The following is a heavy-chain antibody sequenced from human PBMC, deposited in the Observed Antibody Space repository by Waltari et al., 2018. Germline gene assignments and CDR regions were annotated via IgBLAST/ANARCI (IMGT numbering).Heavy chain of an antibody. D-gene: IGHD3-9*01. CDR3: ARGGDWQFDY. CDR2: IHRSERT. CDR1: GASIRRDKW. J-gene: IGHJ4*02. V-gene: IGHV4-4*03. Sequence: QVQRYESGPGLVRPPGPLSLHCGFSGASIRRDKWWTWVRQPPGKGLEWVGEIHRSERTNYNPSLRSRVTLSLDKSKNQFSLNLYSVTAADTAVYYCARGGDWQFDYWGRGIPVTVSS.